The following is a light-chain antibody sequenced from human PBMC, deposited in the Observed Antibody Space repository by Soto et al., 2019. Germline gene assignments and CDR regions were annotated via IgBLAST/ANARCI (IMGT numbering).Light chain of an antibody. CDR2: GAS. CDR1: QNVLSN. Sequence: EIVMMQSPATLSVSPGERATLSCRASQNVLSNLACYQQKPGQAPRLLIYGASTRATGLPARFSGSGSGTQFTLTISSLQSEDFAVYYCQQYNNWPITFGQGTRLEIK. J-gene: IGKJ5*01. V-gene: IGKV3-15*01. CDR3: QQYNNWPIT.